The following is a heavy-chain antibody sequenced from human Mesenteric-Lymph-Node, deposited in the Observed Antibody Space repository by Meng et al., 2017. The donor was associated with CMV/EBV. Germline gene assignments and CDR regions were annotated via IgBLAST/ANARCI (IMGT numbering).Heavy chain of an antibody. D-gene: IGHD1-26*01. CDR2: ISSSSSYI. J-gene: IGHJ4*02. Sequence: GESLKISCAASGFTFSSYSMNWVRQAPGRGLEWVSSISSSSSYIYYADSVKGRFTISRDNSKNTLYLQKNSLRAEDTAVYYCTKGRISGNYWGDHHCIDYWGQGTLVTVSS. V-gene: IGHV3-21*04. CDR1: GFTFSSYS. CDR3: TKGRISGNYWGDHHCIDY.